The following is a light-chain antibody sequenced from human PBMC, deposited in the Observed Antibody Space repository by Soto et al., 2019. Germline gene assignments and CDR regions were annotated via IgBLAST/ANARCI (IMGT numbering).Light chain of an antibody. CDR3: SSFTGSNTGV. CDR1: SSDVGSYNR. V-gene: IGLV2-18*02. Sequence: QSVLTQPPSVSGSPGQSVTISCTGTSSDVGSYNRVSWYQQPPGTAPKLMIYEVSNRPSGVPDRFFGSKSGNTAYLTISGLLAEDEADYCCSSFTGSNTGVFGGGTKVTVL. CDR2: EVS. J-gene: IGLJ3*02.